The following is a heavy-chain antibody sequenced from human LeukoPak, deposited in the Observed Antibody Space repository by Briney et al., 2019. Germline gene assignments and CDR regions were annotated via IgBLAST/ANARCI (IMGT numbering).Heavy chain of an antibody. CDR1: GGSFSGYY. CDR3: ARGSDCSSTSCASDY. V-gene: IGHV4-34*01. Sequence: PSETLSLTCAVYGGSFSGYYWSWIRQPPGKGLEWIGEINHSGSTNYNPSLKSRVTISVDTSKNQFSLKPSSVTAADTAVYYCARGSDCSSTSCASDYWGQGTLVTVSS. D-gene: IGHD2-2*01. CDR2: INHSGST. J-gene: IGHJ4*02.